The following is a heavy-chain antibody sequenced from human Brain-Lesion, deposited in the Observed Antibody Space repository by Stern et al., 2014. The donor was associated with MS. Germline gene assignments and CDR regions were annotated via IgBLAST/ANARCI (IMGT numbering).Heavy chain of an antibody. CDR1: GGSINSGGYY. CDR3: ARGARYSDSSGYYFYFDY. CDR2: IYYTGSA. V-gene: IGHV4-31*03. J-gene: IGHJ4*02. Sequence: QLQLQESGPGLVKPSQTLPLTCTVSGGSINSGGYYWSWIRQYPGKGLEWIGYIYYTGSAYYDPSLKSRLSMSIDTSKNQFSLKLNSVTAADTAVYYCARGARYSDSSGYYFYFDYWGQGTLVTVSS. D-gene: IGHD3-22*01.